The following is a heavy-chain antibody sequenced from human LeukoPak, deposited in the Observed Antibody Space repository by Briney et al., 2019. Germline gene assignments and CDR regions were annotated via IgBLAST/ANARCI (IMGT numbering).Heavy chain of an antibody. V-gene: IGHV3-43D*03. J-gene: IGHJ6*02. D-gene: IGHD3-16*01. CDR2: ISWDGGSA. Sequence: GGSLRLSCAASGFTFEDYAMHWVRQAPGKGLQWVSLISWDGGSAYYTDSVKGRFTIPRDNSKNFLYLQMNSLRVEDTALYYCAKVKLGYYYYYGMDVWGRGTPVTVSS. CDR1: GFTFEDYA. CDR3: AKVKLGYYYYYGMDV.